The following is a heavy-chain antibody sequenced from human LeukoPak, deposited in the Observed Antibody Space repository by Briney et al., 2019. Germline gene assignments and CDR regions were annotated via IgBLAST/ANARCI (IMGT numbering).Heavy chain of an antibody. D-gene: IGHD1-14*01. CDR3: TRYNNDHFDY. J-gene: IGHJ4*02. CDR1: GFTFGGYG. V-gene: IGHV3-33*01. Sequence: GGSLRLSCAGSGFTFGGYGMHWFRQTPGKGLEWVAVIAYDGSRAFYADSVKGRFTISRDNSKNTMSVQMDDLRAEDTAVYYCTRYNNDHFDYWGQGTLVTVST. CDR2: IAYDGSRA.